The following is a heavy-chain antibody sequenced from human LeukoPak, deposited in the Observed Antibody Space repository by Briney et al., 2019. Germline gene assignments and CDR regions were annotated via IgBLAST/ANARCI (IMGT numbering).Heavy chain of an antibody. J-gene: IGHJ6*02. CDR2: ISYDGSNK. Sequence: GGSLRLSCAASGFTFSSYAMHWVRQAPGKGLEWVAVISYDGSNKYYADSVKGRFTISRDNSKNTLYLQMNSLRAEDTAVYYCARDYHYGMYSYYGMDVWGQGTTVTVSS. D-gene: IGHD4-17*01. CDR3: ARDYHYGMYSYYGMDV. CDR1: GFTFSSYA. V-gene: IGHV3-30-3*01.